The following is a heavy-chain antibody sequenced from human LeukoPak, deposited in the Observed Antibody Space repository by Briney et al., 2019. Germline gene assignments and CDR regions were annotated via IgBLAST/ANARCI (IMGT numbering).Heavy chain of an antibody. V-gene: IGHV4-39*07. D-gene: IGHD3-22*01. Sequence: SETLSLTCTVSGGSISSSSYYWGWIRQPPGKGLEWIGSIYYSGSTYYNPSLKSRVTISVDTSKNQFSLKLSSATAADTAVYYCARSRSYDSSGLNWGQGTLVTVSS. CDR1: GGSISSSSYY. CDR2: IYYSGST. CDR3: ARSRSYDSSGLN. J-gene: IGHJ4*02.